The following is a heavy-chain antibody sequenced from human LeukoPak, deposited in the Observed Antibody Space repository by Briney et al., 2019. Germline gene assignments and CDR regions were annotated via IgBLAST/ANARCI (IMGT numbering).Heavy chain of an antibody. V-gene: IGHV3-7*01. J-gene: IGHJ5*02. Sequence: PGGSLRLSCAASGFTFSNYWMIWVRQAPGKGLEWVANINQDESEKYYVDSVKGRFTISRDNAKNSLCLQMNSLRAEDTAVCYCARGRYSSDPWGQGTLVTVSS. CDR3: ARGRYSSDP. CDR2: INQDESEK. CDR1: GFTFSNYW. D-gene: IGHD5-18*01.